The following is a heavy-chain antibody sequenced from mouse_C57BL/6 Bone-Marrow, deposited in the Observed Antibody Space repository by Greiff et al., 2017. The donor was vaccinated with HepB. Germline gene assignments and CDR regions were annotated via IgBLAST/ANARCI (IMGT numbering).Heavy chain of an antibody. CDR1: GYTFTSYW. J-gene: IGHJ3*01. V-gene: IGHV1-72*01. Sequence: QVQLKESGAELVKPGASVKLSCKASGYTFTSYWMHWVKQRPGRGLEWIGRIDPNSGGTKYNEKFKSKATLTVDKPSSTAYMQLSSLTSEDSAVYYCARGYYGSSYVWFAYWGQGTLVTVSA. D-gene: IGHD1-1*01. CDR2: IDPNSGGT. CDR3: ARGYYGSSYVWFAY.